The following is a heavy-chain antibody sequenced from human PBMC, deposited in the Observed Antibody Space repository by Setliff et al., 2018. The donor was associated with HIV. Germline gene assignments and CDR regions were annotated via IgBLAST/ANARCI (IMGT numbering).Heavy chain of an antibody. Sequence: SETLSLTCSVSGGSLSSGSRYCTWLRQAAGKGLEWIGHFYTSGTTNYNPSLESRVTISVDTSKNQFSLKLSSVTAADAAVYYCGTAMYYYYGLDVWGQGIRVTVSS. CDR1: GGSLSSGSRY. CDR2: FYTSGTT. J-gene: IGHJ6*02. D-gene: IGHD2-2*01. V-gene: IGHV4-61*09. CDR3: GTAMYYYYGLDV.